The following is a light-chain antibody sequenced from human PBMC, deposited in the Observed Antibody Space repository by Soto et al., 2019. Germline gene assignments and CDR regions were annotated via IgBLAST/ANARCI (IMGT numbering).Light chain of an antibody. V-gene: IGKV1-9*01. CDR2: ASS. Sequence: IQLTQSQSSLSASVGYRVTVTCRASQGIGTYLVWYQQKSGKAPTVLIYASSTLQTGVPSRFSGSGSGTDFSLTISSLHPEDVATYYCQKVDSYPRMFGQGTKVDIK. CDR3: QKVDSYPRM. CDR1: QGIGTY. J-gene: IGKJ1*01.